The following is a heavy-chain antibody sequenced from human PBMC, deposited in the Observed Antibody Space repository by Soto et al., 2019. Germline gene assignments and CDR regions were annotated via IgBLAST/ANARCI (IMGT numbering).Heavy chain of an antibody. CDR1: GFSFSDYA. CDR3: AKGGRYTYGYGDYSYGMDV. J-gene: IGHJ6*02. D-gene: IGHD5-18*01. V-gene: IGHV3-23*01. CDR2: ISGTGSRT. Sequence: EVQVLESGGGLVQPGGSLRLSCAASGFSFSDYAMSWVRQAPGKGLEWVSGISGTGSRTSYADSVRGRFTISRDNFNNTLSLQMDSLRAEDTAVYYSAKGGRYTYGYGDYSYGMDVWGQGTTVTVSS.